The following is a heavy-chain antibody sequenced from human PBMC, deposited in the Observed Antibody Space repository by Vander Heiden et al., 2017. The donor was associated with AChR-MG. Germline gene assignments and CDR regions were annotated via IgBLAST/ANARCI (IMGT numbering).Heavy chain of an antibody. CDR3: ARDPGQGGVIAAAGTVNDAFDI. J-gene: IGHJ3*02. CDR2: ISSSGSTI. D-gene: IGHD6-13*01. CDR1: GFTFTRYE. Sequence: EVQPVESGGGLVQPGGSRSLSCAASGFTFTRYEMNLLRQAPGKGLEWVSYISSSGSTIYYADSVKGRFTISRDNAKNSLYLQMNSLRAEDTAVYYCARDPGQGGVIAAAGTVNDAFDIWGQGTMVTVSS. V-gene: IGHV3-48*03.